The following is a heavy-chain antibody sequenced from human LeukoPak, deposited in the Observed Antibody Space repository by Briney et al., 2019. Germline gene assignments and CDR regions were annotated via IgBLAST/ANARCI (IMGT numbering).Heavy chain of an antibody. CDR2: IYYSGST. CDR3: ARRGARLYGDYWSYWYFDL. D-gene: IGHD4-17*01. CDR1: GGSISSYY. J-gene: IGHJ2*01. V-gene: IGHV4-59*08. Sequence: PSETLSLTCTVSGGSISSYYWSWIRQPPGKGLEWIGYIYYSGSTNYNPSLKSRVTISVDTSKNQFSLKLSSVTAADTAVYYCARRGARLYGDYWSYWYFDLWGRGTLVTVSS.